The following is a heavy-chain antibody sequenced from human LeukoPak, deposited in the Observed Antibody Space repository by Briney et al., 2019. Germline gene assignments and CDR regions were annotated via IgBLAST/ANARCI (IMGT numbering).Heavy chain of an antibody. D-gene: IGHD2-8*01. V-gene: IGHV4-4*07. Sequence: PSETLSLTCTVSGGSISSYYWSWIRQPAGKGLEWIGRIYTSGSTNYNPSLKSRVTISVDTSKNQFSLKLSSVTAADTAVYYCARDQSLCTNGVCSTTLDYWGQGTLVTVSS. CDR2: IYTSGST. CDR3: ARDQSLCTNGVCSTTLDY. J-gene: IGHJ4*02. CDR1: GGSISSYY.